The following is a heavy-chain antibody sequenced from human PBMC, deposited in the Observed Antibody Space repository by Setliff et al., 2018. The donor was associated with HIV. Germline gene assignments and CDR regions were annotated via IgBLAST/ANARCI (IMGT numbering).Heavy chain of an antibody. CDR3: ARWGSGSYERVFDY. CDR1: GFRFRSYW. V-gene: IGHV3-7*01. CDR2: VKQDGTET. J-gene: IGHJ4*02. Sequence: LRLSCAASGFRFRSYWMGWVRQAPGKGLESVANVKQDGTETLYVDSVKGRFTISIDNANNLVYLQMNSLRVEDTAVYFCARWGSGSYERVFDYWGQGMLVTVSS. D-gene: IGHD1-26*01.